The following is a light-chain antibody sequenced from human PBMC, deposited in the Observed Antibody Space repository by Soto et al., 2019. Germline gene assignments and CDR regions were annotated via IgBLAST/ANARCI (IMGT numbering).Light chain of an antibody. V-gene: IGKV3-15*01. Sequence: EIVMTQSPATLPVSPGERATLSCSASQSVSSNLAWYQQKPGQAPRLLIYGASTRATGIPARFSGSGSGTEFTLTISSLQSEDFAVYYCQQYNNWPRRTFGQGTKVDIK. J-gene: IGKJ1*01. CDR3: QQYNNWPRRT. CDR1: QSVSSN. CDR2: GAS.